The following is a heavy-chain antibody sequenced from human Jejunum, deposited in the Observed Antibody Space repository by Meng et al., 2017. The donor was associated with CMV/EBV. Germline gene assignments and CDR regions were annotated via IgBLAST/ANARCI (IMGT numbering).Heavy chain of an antibody. J-gene: IGHJ4*02. CDR1: GFTFSNDW. CDR3: ARGFAIDS. CDR2: IKQDGSET. Sequence: VVLVGSGGGWGQPCGSLSFSCVASGFTFSNDWMTWVRQAPGKGLEWVANIKQDGSETYYVDSVKGRFTISRDNGKNSLYLQMNNLRAEDTGVYYCARGFAIDSWGQGTLVTVAS. D-gene: IGHD3-10*01. V-gene: IGHV3-7*04.